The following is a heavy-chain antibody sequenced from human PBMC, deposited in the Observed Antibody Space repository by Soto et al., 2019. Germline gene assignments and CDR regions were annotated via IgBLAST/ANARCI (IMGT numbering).Heavy chain of an antibody. CDR1: GDTFTGYY. CDR3: ARGGYNWNKSTVYYYYGMDV. CDR2: INPNSGGT. Sequence: ASVKVSCKESGDTFTGYYMHWVRQAPGQGLEWMGWINPNSGGTNYAQKFQGRVTMTRDTSISTAYMELSRLRSDDTAVYYCARGGYNWNKSTVYYYYGMDVWGQGTTVTVSS. V-gene: IGHV1-2*02. J-gene: IGHJ6*02. D-gene: IGHD1-20*01.